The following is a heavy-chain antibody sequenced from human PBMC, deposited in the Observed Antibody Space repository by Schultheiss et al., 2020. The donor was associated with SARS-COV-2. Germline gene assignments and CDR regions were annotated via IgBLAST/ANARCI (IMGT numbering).Heavy chain of an antibody. J-gene: IGHJ4*02. V-gene: IGHV4-34*01. CDR3: ARGQGRWLRFGFDY. Sequence: SQTLSLTCAVYGGSFSGYYWSWIRQPPGKGLEWIGEINHSGSTNYNPPLKSRVTISVDTSKNQFSLKLSSVTAADTAVYYCARGQGRWLRFGFDYWGQGTLVTVSS. CDR1: GGSFSGYY. D-gene: IGHD5-12*01. CDR2: INHSGST.